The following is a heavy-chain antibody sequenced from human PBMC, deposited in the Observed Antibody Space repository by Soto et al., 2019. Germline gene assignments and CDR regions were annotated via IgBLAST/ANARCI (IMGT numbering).Heavy chain of an antibody. CDR1: GFTFSNAW. D-gene: IGHD3-22*01. V-gene: IGHV3-15*01. CDR3: TTGPTYHYDSSGYPYHFDY. Sequence: GGSLRLSCAASGFTFSNAWMSWVRQAPGKGLEWVGRIKSKTDGGTTDYAAPVKGRFTISRDDSKNTLYLQMNSLKTEDTAVYYCTTGPTYHYDSSGYPYHFDYWGQGTLVTVSS. J-gene: IGHJ4*02. CDR2: IKSKTDGGTT.